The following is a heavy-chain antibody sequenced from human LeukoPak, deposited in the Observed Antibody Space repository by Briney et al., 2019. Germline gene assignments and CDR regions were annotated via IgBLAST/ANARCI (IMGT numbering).Heavy chain of an antibody. J-gene: IGHJ3*02. CDR3: ANFPKGAFDI. CDR2: IKQDGSEK. V-gene: IGHV3-7*03. Sequence: GGSLRLSCAASRFTFSSYWMSWVRQAPGKGLEWVANIKQDGSEKYYVDSVKGRFTISRDNSKNTLYLQMNSLRAEDTAVYYCANFPKGAFDIWGQGTMVTVSS. CDR1: RFTFSSYW. D-gene: IGHD3-3*01.